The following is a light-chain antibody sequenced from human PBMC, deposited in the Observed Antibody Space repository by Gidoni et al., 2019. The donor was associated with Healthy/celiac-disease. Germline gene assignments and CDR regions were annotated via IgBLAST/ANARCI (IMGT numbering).Light chain of an antibody. CDR2: AAS. Sequence: DIKMTQSPSSLSASVGDRVTITCRASQSISSYLNWYQQKPGKAPKLLIYAASSLQSGVPSRFSGSGSGTDFTLTISSLQPEDFATYYCQQSYSTPCSFXXXTKLEIK. CDR1: QSISSY. CDR3: QQSYSTPCS. V-gene: IGKV1-39*01. J-gene: IGKJ2*04.